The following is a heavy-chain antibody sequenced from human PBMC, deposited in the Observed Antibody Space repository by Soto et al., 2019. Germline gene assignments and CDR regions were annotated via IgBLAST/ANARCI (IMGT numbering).Heavy chain of an antibody. J-gene: IGHJ6*02. CDR2: ISGRGEST. D-gene: IGHD6-13*01. Sequence: EAQLLESGGGLVQPGGSLRLSCAVSGFTFSSCAMSWVRQAPGKGLEWVSAISGRGESTYYADSVKGRFTISRDNSKNTLILQMNSLRVEDTAVYYCARWREQQLSRGYYGMDVWGQGTTVTVSS. CDR3: ARWREQQLSRGYYGMDV. CDR1: GFTFSSCA. V-gene: IGHV3-23*01.